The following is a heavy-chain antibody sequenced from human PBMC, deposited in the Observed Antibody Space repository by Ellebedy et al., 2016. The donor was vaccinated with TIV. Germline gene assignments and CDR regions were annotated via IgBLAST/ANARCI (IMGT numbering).Heavy chain of an antibody. CDR3: ARSLGNFWSGYYQFDY. CDR2: TYYRSKWYN. CDR1: GDSVSSNSAA. J-gene: IGHJ4*02. Sequence: MPSETLSLTCAISGDSVSSNSAAWNWIRQSPSRGLEWLGRTYYRSKWYNDYAVSVKSRITINPDTSKNQFSLQLNSVTPEDTAVYYCARSLGNFWSGYYQFDYWGQGTLVTVSS. V-gene: IGHV6-1*01. D-gene: IGHD3-3*01.